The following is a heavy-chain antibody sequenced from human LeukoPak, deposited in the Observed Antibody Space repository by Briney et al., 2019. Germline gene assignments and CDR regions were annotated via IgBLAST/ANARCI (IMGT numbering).Heavy chain of an antibody. V-gene: IGHV3-23*01. CDR2: ISAGSEDS. D-gene: IGHD1-7*01. Sequence: GGSQRLSCVASGFTFGGYAMSWVRLAPGKGLEWVSSISAGSEDSYYADSVKGRFTISRDNSKSTLYLQVNSLRADDTAVYYCARTIAQYSNTWLYYYYGLDVWGQGTTVTVSS. CDR3: ARTIAQYSNTWLYYYYGLDV. CDR1: GFTFGGYA. J-gene: IGHJ6*02.